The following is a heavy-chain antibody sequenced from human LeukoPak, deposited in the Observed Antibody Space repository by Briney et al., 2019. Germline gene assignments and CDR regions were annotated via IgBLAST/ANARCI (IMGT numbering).Heavy chain of an antibody. CDR3: ARSLIRSTGWYDY. D-gene: IGHD6-19*01. V-gene: IGHV3-23*01. CDR2: MSGNGGST. Sequence: PGGSLRLSCAVSGFTFSSYALNWVRQAPGTGLEWVSVMSGNGGSTYYTDSVKGRFAISRDNSKNPLYLQMNSLRAEDAAVYYCARSLIRSTGWYDYWGQGTLVTVSS. CDR1: GFTFSSYA. J-gene: IGHJ4*02.